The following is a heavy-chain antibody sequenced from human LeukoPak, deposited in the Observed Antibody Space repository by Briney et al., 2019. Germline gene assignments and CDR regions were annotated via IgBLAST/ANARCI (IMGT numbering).Heavy chain of an antibody. CDR2: IYTSGST. Sequence: SETLSLTRTVSGGSISSYYWSCIRQPAGKGLDRIGSIYTSGSTNYNPSLKSRVTMSVDTSKNQFSLKLSSVTAADTAVYYCARESGYSYRPFDYWGQGTLVTVSS. J-gene: IGHJ4*02. V-gene: IGHV4-4*07. D-gene: IGHD5-18*01. CDR3: ARESGYSYRPFDY. CDR1: GGSISSYY.